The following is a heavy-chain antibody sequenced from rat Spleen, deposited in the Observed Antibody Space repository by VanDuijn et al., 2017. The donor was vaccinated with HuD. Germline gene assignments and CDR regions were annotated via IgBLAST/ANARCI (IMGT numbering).Heavy chain of an antibody. V-gene: IGHV5-25*01. J-gene: IGHJ1*01. CDR1: GFTFSNYY. CDR2: ISTSGSRT. D-gene: IGHD1-11*01. CDR3: ARQRVSYWYFDF. Sequence: EVQLVESGGGLVQPGRSLKLSCAASGFTFSNYYMAWVRQAPKKGLEWVATISTSGSRTYYPDSVKGRFTISRDNAKSSLYLQMNSLKSEDTATYYCARQRVSYWYFDFWGPGTMVTVSS.